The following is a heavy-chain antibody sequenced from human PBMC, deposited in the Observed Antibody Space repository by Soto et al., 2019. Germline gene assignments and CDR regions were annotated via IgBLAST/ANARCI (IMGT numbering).Heavy chain of an antibody. CDR2: IYHSGST. CDR3: ARARITMVRGVNWFDP. Sequence: SETLSLTCAVSGGSISSGGYSWSWIRQPPGKGLEWIGYIYHSGSTYYNPSLKSRVTISVDRSKNQFSLKLSSVTAADTAVYYCARARITMVRGVNWFDPWGQGTLVTVSS. CDR1: GGSISSGGYS. V-gene: IGHV4-30-2*01. D-gene: IGHD3-10*01. J-gene: IGHJ5*02.